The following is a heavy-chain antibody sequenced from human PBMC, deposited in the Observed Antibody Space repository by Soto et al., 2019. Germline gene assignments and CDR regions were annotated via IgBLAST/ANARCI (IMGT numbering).Heavy chain of an antibody. CDR3: ATVRYGDFEIDY. D-gene: IGHD4-17*01. Sequence: ASVKVSCKVSGYTLTELSMHWVRQAPGKGLEWMGGFDPEDGETIYAQKFQGRVTMTEDTSTDTAYMELSSLRSEDTAVYYCATVRYGDFEIDYWGQGTLVTVSS. J-gene: IGHJ4*02. CDR2: FDPEDGET. CDR1: GYTLTELS. V-gene: IGHV1-24*01.